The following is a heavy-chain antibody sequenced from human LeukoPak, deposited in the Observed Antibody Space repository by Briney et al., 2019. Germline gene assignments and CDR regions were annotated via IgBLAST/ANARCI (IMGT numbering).Heavy chain of an antibody. CDR2: MGSRGTYI. CDR3: ARELSWGFSFDY. CDR1: GFTFRDYS. V-gene: IGHV3-21*01. Sequence: GGSLRHSCAASGFTFRDYSMNWVRHVPGKGLEWISSMGSRGTYIYYADAVKGRFTISRDNTQSSVFLQMNSLRVDDTAIYYCARELSWGFSFDYWGQGTLVTVSS. J-gene: IGHJ4*02. D-gene: IGHD3-10*01.